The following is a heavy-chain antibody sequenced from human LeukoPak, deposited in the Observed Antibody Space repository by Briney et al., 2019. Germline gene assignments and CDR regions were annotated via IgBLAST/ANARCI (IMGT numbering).Heavy chain of an antibody. CDR3: ASGVLLWPHAAFDI. V-gene: IGHV1-18*01. Sequence: ASVKVSCKASGYTFTSYGISWVRQAPGQGLEWMRWISAYNGNTNYAQKLQGRVTMTTDTSTSTAYMELRSLRSDDTAVYYCASGVLLWPHAAFDIWGQGTMVTVSS. D-gene: IGHD3-10*01. J-gene: IGHJ3*02. CDR1: GYTFTSYG. CDR2: ISAYNGNT.